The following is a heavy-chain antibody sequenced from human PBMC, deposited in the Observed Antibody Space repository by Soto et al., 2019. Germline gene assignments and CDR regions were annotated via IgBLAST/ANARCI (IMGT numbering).Heavy chain of an antibody. V-gene: IGHV3-30*04. Sequence: GGSLRLSCAASGFTFSSYAMHWVRQAPGKGLEWVAVISYDGSNKYYADSVKGRFTISRDNSKNTLYLQMNSLRAEDTAVYYCARDLRITGTIDAFDIWGQGTMVTVSS. D-gene: IGHD1-20*01. CDR1: GFTFSSYA. J-gene: IGHJ3*02. CDR3: ARDLRITGTIDAFDI. CDR2: ISYDGSNK.